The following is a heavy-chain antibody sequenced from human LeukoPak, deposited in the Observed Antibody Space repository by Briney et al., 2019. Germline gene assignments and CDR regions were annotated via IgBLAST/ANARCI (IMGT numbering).Heavy chain of an antibody. J-gene: IGHJ4*02. Sequence: GSSVKVSCKASGGTFSSYAISWVRQAPGQGLEWMGGIIPIFGTANYAQKFQGRVTITTDESTSTAYLELSSLRSEDTAVYYCARDGRSRGDGYNYYFDYWGQGTLVTVSS. CDR2: IIPIFGTA. V-gene: IGHV1-69*05. D-gene: IGHD5-24*01. CDR1: GGTFSSYA. CDR3: ARDGRSRGDGYNYYFDY.